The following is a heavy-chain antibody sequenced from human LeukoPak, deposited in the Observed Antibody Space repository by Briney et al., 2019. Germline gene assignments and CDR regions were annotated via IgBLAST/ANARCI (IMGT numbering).Heavy chain of an antibody. CDR1: GVTFSSYW. CDR3: ASGSLARGGSDY. CDR2: MNQDGSQK. V-gene: IGHV3-7*01. Sequence: GGSLRLSCAASGVTFSSYWMIWVRQAPGRGLEWAANMNQDGSQKYYVDSVKDRFTISRDNAKNSLYLQMNSLRDEDTAIYYCASGSLARGGSDYWGQGTLVTVSS. D-gene: IGHD2-2*03. J-gene: IGHJ4*02.